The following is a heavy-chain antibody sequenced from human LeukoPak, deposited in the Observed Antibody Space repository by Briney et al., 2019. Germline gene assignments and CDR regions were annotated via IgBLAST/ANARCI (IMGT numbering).Heavy chain of an antibody. CDR2: ISAYNGNT. CDR3: ARAPYCYVRSGYPNIDY. V-gene: IGHV1-18*01. D-gene: IGHD3-22*01. Sequence: ASVKVSCKSSGYTFTSYGISWVRQAPGQGLEWMGWISAYNGNTNYAQKLQGRLTMTTDTSTSTAYMELRSLRSEDTAVYYCARAPYCYVRSGYPNIDYWGEGALVT. CDR1: GYTFTSYG. J-gene: IGHJ4*02.